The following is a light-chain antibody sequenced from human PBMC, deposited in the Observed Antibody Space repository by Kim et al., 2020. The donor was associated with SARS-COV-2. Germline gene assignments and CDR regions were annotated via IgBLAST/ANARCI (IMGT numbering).Light chain of an antibody. CDR1: NIGSKS. Sequence: APGKTARITCGGNNIGSKSVHWYLQKPGQAPVLVIYYDNDRPSGSPERFSGSNSGNTATLTISRVEAGDEADYYCQVWDSSGDREVFGGGTQLTVL. V-gene: IGLV3-21*04. J-gene: IGLJ3*02. CDR3: QVWDSSGDREV. CDR2: YDN.